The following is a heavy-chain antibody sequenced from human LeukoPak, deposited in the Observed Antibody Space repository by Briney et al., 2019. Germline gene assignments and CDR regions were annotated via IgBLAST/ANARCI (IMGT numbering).Heavy chain of an antibody. J-gene: IGHJ4*02. Sequence: SETLCLTCSVSGGSISSYWRSWIRQPAGKGLEIIGRIYTTGMTNYNPSLKSRVSMSVDTSKNQFSLELRSVTAADTAVYFCARAGYTISSYRFDYWGQGALVTVSS. CDR1: GGSISSYW. CDR2: IYTTGMT. D-gene: IGHD3-16*02. CDR3: ARAGYTISSYRFDY. V-gene: IGHV4-4*07.